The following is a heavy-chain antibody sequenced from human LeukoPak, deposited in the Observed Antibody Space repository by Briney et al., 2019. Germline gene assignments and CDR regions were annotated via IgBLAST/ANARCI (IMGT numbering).Heavy chain of an antibody. Sequence: SETLSLTCTVSGGSISSSSYYWGWIRQPPGKGLEWIGSIYYSGSTYYNPSLKSRVTISVDTSKNQFSLKLSSVTAADTVVYYCARHVWYYYDSSGYPQAFDYWGQGTLVTVSS. J-gene: IGHJ4*02. V-gene: IGHV4-39*01. CDR1: GGSISSSSYY. D-gene: IGHD3-22*01. CDR3: ARHVWYYYDSSGYPQAFDY. CDR2: IYYSGST.